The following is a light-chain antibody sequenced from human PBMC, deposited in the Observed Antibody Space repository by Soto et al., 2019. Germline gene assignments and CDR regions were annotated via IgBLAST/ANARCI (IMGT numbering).Light chain of an antibody. CDR2: DAS. Sequence: VMTQSPGTLSVSPGERATLSCRASQSFSSNLAWYQQKPGQAPRLLIYDASTRATGIPARFSGSGSGTDFTLSISSLQSEDFAVYFCQQYNTWPPYTFGQGTKLEI. CDR1: QSFSSN. V-gene: IGKV3-15*01. J-gene: IGKJ2*01. CDR3: QQYNTWPPYT.